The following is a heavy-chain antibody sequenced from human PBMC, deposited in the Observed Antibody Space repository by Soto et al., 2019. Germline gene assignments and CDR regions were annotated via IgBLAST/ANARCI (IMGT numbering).Heavy chain of an antibody. V-gene: IGHV4-34*01. CDR3: ARTGYYYGMDV. D-gene: IGHD2-8*02. Sequence: PSETLSLTCAVYGGSFSGYYWSGIRQPPGKGLEWIGEINNSRSTNYNPSLESRVTISVDTSKNQFSLKLSSVTAGDTAVYYCARTGYYYGMDVWGQGTTVTVSS. CDR1: GGSFSGYY. J-gene: IGHJ6*02. CDR2: INNSRST.